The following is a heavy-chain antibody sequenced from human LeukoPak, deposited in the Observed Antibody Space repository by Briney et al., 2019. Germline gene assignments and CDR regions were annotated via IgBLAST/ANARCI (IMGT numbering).Heavy chain of an antibody. Sequence: GGSLRLSCAASGFTLSDSWMSWVRQAPGKGLEWVANMNQDGSAKGYVDSVKGRFTISRDNARNSLYLQMSSLRPEDTAVYYCATYTHWVAGDVWGQGTTVSVSS. CDR1: GFTLSDSW. J-gene: IGHJ6*02. CDR3: ATYTHWVAGDV. CDR2: MNQDGSAK. D-gene: IGHD3-16*01. V-gene: IGHV3-7*01.